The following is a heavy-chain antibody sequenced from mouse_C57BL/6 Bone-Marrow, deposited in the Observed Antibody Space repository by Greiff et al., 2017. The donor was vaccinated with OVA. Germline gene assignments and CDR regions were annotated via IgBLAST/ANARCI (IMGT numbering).Heavy chain of an antibody. CDR2: IDPEDGET. V-gene: IGHV14-2*01. CDR3: ARGYFGV. J-gene: IGHJ1*03. CDR1: GFNIKDYY. Sequence: VQLQQSGAELVKPGASVKLSCTASGFNIKDYYMHWVKQRTEQGLEWIGRIDPEDGETTYAPKFPGKATITADTSSNTAYLQLSSLTSEDTAVYYGARGYFGVWCTGTTVTVSS.